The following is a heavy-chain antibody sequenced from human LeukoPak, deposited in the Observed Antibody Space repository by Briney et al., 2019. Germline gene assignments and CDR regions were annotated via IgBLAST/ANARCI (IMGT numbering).Heavy chain of an antibody. CDR3: AKDLGHLGYCSDGSCYVLDY. J-gene: IGHJ4*02. Sequence: GGSLRLSCAASGFTFSSYGMHWVRQAPGKGLEWVAFIRYDGSNKYYADSVKGRFTISRDNSKNTLYLQMNSLRAEDTAVYYCAKDLGHLGYCSDGSCYVLDYWGQGDPVTVSS. CDR1: GFTFSSYG. CDR2: IRYDGSNK. D-gene: IGHD2-15*01. V-gene: IGHV3-30*02.